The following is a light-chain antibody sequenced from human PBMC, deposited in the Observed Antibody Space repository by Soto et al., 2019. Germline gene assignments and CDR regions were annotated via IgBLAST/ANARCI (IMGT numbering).Light chain of an antibody. CDR2: AAS. CDR1: QFISNY. V-gene: IGKV1-39*01. Sequence: DIQMTQSPSSLSASVGDIVTFTCRASQFISNYLNWYQQKPGKAPKLLIYAASHLRSGVPSRFSGSASGTDFTLTISRLQPDDFATYYCQQSYSAYTFGQGTRLEIK. J-gene: IGKJ2*01. CDR3: QQSYSAYT.